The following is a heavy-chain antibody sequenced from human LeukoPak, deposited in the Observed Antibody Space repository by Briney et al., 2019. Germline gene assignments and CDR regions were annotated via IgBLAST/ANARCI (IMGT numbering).Heavy chain of an antibody. CDR3: ARLGNTMVRGVIISGYYYYYMDV. D-gene: IGHD3-10*01. V-gene: IGHV4-34*01. CDR1: GGSISSFY. J-gene: IGHJ6*03. CDR2: INHSGST. Sequence: SETLSLTCTVSGGSISSFYWSWIRQPPGKGLEWIGEINHSGSTNYNPSLKSRVTISVDTSKNQFSLKLSSVTAADTAVYYCARLGNTMVRGVIISGYYYYYMDVWGKGTTVTVSS.